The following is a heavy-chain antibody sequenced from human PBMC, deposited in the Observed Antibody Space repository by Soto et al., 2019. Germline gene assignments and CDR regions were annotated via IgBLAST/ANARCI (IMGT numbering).Heavy chain of an antibody. Sequence: QVQLQESGPGLVKPSETLSLTCTVSGGSISSYYWSWIRQPPGKGLEWIGYIHYSGSTSYNPSLKSRVTISVDTSKNQFSLKLSSVTAADTAVYYCARRWGRSFDYWGQGTLVTVSS. CDR1: GGSISSYY. CDR3: ARRWGRSFDY. J-gene: IGHJ4*02. D-gene: IGHD2-15*01. CDR2: IHYSGST. V-gene: IGHV4-59*08.